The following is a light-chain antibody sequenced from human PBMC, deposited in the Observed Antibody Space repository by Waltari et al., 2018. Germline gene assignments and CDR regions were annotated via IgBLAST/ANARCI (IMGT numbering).Light chain of an antibody. CDR3: QQSYSTLLFT. CDR1: QSISSY. J-gene: IGKJ3*01. V-gene: IGKV1-39*01. CDR2: AAS. Sequence: DIQMTQSPSSLSASVGDRVTITCRARQSISSYLNWYQQKPGKAPKLLIYAASSLQSGVPSRFSGSGSGTDFTLTISSLQPEDFATYYCQQSYSTLLFTFGPGTKVDIK.